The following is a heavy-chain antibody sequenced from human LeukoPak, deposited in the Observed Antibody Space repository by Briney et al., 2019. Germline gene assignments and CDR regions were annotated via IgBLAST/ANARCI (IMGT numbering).Heavy chain of an antibody. D-gene: IGHD2-2*02. J-gene: IGHJ6*03. CDR3: AKDGVGIVVVPAAIQYYYYYMDV. V-gene: IGHV3-30*02. CDR1: GFSFSSYG. CDR2: IRYDGSNK. Sequence: PGGSLRLSCAASGFSFSSYGMHWVRQAPGKGLEWVAFIRYDGSNKYYADSVKGRFTISRDNSKNPLYMQMNSLRAEDTAVYYCAKDGVGIVVVPAAIQYYYYYMDVWGKGTTVTVSS.